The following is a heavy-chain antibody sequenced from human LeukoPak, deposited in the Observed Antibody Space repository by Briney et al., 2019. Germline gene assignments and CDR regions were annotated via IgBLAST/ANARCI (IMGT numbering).Heavy chain of an antibody. J-gene: IGHJ4*02. CDR3: ARRPHGYYFDY. V-gene: IGHV3-30*03. D-gene: IGHD3-10*01. CDR2: ISYDGSNK. CDR1: GFTFSSYG. Sequence: GSLRLSCAASGFTFSSYGMHWVRQAPGKGLEWVAVISYDGSNKYYADSVKGRFTISRDNSKNTLYLQMNSLRAEDTAVYYCARRPHGYYFDYWGQGTLVTVSS.